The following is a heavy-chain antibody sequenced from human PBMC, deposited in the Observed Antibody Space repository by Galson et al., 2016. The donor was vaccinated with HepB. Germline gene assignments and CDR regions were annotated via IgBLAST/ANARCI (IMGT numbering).Heavy chain of an antibody. CDR3: ARTFHRCFYD. Sequence: SVKVSCKASGFTLTTYAMQWVRQVPGQRPEWMGWINGGTGNTQYSQKFQGRVTITRDTSANILYLELSSRRSDDTAVYYCARTFHRCFYDWGQGTLVTVSS. J-gene: IGHJ4*02. D-gene: IGHD2/OR15-2a*01. CDR2: INGGTGNT. CDR1: GFTLTTYA. V-gene: IGHV1-3*01.